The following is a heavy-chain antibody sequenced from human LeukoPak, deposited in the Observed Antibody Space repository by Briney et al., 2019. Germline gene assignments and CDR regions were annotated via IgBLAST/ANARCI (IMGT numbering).Heavy chain of an antibody. V-gene: IGHV3-13*01. CDR1: GFTVSSYA. CDR3: ARDPDRTYYDFWSGYPNRFDY. D-gene: IGHD3-3*01. CDR2: LGIAGDT. J-gene: IGHJ4*02. Sequence: GGSLRLSCAASGFTVSSYAMHWVRQPLGKGLEWVSALGIAGDTFYPGSVKGRFTISRENARNSLYLQMNSLRAEDTAVYYCARDPDRTYYDFWSGYPNRFDYWGQGTLVTVSS.